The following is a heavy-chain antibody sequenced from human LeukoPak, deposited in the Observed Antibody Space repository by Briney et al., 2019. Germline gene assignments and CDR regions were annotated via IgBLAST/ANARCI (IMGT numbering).Heavy chain of an antibody. D-gene: IGHD6-6*01. CDR3: ASPGGGIAACPGV. J-gene: IGHJ4*02. Sequence: GWSLRLSCAASGFTFSSYGMHWVRQAPGKGLEWVAVLWYDGSNKYYADSVKGRFTISRDNSKNTLYLQKSSFGDKDTAVYSRASPGGGIAACPGVWGQGTLVTVSS. CDR1: GFTFSSYG. V-gene: IGHV3-33*01. CDR2: LWYDGSNK.